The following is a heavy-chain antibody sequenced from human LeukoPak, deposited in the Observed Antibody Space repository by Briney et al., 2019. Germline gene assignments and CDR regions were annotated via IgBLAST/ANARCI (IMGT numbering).Heavy chain of an antibody. D-gene: IGHD7-27*01. V-gene: IGHV1-46*01. CDR1: GYTFTGYY. CDR2: INPSGGST. J-gene: IGHJ3*02. CDR3: ARQLTGDAFDI. Sequence: GASVKVSCKASGYTFTGYYMHWVRQAPGQGLEWMGIINPSGGSTSYAQKFQGRVTMTRDTSTSTVYMELSSLRSEDTAVYYCARQLTGDAFDIWGQGTMVTVSS.